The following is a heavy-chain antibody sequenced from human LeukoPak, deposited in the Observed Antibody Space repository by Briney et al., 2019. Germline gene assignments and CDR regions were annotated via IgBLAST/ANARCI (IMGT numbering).Heavy chain of an antibody. CDR2: INDSGDI. CDR3: ARRVDVGLKDGVWFHTLHV. CDR1: GAAFRGYF. V-gene: IGHV4-34*01. Sequence: SETLSLTCAAYGAAFRGYFYSWIRQPPGKGLEWIGEINDSGDINYNPSLKTRVSISTDKSKNQIFLRLSSVTAADSAVYYCARRVDVGLKDGVWFHTLHVWGKGTTVIVSS. J-gene: IGHJ6*04. D-gene: IGHD5-12*01.